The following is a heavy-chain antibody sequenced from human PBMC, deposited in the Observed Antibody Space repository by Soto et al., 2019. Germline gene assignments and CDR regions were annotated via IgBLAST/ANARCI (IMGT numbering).Heavy chain of an antibody. CDR1: GDFISSGGYY. Sequence: SETLSLTCTVSGDFISSGGYYWSWIRQLPGKGLEWIGYIYSSGSTYYNLSLKSRISISVDTSKNQFSLNLSSVTAADTAVYFCARTDSSGYYFVYWGQGTLVTVSS. J-gene: IGHJ4*02. CDR3: ARTDSSGYYFVY. D-gene: IGHD3-22*01. CDR2: IYSSGST. V-gene: IGHV4-31*03.